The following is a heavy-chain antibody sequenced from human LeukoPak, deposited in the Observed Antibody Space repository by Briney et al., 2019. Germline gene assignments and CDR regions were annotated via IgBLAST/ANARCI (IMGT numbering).Heavy chain of an antibody. D-gene: IGHD2-15*01. J-gene: IGHJ6*02. CDR3: ARDLGYCSAGSCYRGMDV. Sequence: GGSLRLSCAASGFTFSNYWMSWVRQAPGKGLEWVANIKQDGSEKYYVDSVKGRFTISRDNAKNSLYLQMNSLRAEDTAVYYCARDLGYCSAGSCYRGMDVWGQGTTVTVSS. V-gene: IGHV3-7*01. CDR2: IKQDGSEK. CDR1: GFTFSNYW.